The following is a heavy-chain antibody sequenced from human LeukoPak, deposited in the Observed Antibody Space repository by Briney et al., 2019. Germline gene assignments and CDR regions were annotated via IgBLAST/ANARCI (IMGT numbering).Heavy chain of an antibody. CDR2: ISGGDGST. CDR1: GFTFSSYA. D-gene: IGHD7-27*01. Sequence: PGGSLRLSCAASGFTFSSYAMSWVRQAPGKGLEWVSAISGGDGSTYYADSVKGRFTISRDNSKNTLYLQMNSLRAEDTAVYYCAKHRSWGYAFDIWGQGTMVTVSS. J-gene: IGHJ3*02. V-gene: IGHV3-23*01. CDR3: AKHRSWGYAFDI.